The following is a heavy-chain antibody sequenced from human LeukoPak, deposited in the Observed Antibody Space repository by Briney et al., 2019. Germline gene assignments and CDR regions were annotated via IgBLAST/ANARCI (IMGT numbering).Heavy chain of an antibody. D-gene: IGHD3-10*01. J-gene: IGHJ4*02. CDR2: IYPGDSDT. V-gene: IGHV5-51*01. Sequence: GASLQISGEGSGSIFTSYWIGGGRQLPGKGLEGMGIIYPGDSDTRYSPSFQGQVTISADKSISTAYLQWSSLKASDTAMYYCARQRTFSSGFDYWGQGTLVTVSS. CDR3: ARQRTFSSGFDY. CDR1: GSIFTSYW.